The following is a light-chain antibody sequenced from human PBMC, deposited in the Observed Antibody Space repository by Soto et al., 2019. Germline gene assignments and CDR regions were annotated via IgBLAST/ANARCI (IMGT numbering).Light chain of an antibody. J-gene: IGKJ4*01. CDR2: TAS. CDR3: QQTSSAPLT. V-gene: IGKV1-39*01. CDR1: QSVTWY. Sequence: DVQMTQSPSSLSASVGDSVTTTCRASQSVTWYLNWYQQKPGKAPKLLIYTASTLQSGVPSRFSGTGSGTDFSLTISSLQPEDFATYYCQQTSSAPLTFGGGTKVDIK.